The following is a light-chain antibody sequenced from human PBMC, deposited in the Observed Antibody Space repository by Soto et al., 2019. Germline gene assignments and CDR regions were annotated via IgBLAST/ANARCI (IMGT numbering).Light chain of an antibody. CDR1: KSDIGVYDF. CDR2: EVV. Sequence: QSVLTQPPSASGSPGQSVTISCTGTKSDIGVYDFVSWYQHHPGKAPRLIIYEVVQRPSGVPDRFSGSKSGKTASLTVSGLQAADEADYFCKSYAGSNTYVFGSGTKVTVL. V-gene: IGLV2-8*01. CDR3: KSYAGSNTYV. J-gene: IGLJ1*01.